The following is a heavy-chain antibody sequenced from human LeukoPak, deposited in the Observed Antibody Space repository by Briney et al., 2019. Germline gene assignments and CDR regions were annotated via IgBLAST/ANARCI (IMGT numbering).Heavy chain of an antibody. Sequence: ASVKVSCKASGGTFSSYAISWVRQAPGQGLEWMGWISAYNGNTNYAQKLQGRVTMTTDTSTSTAYMELRSLRSDDTAMYYCAGLRYSGSYSYYMDVWGKGTTVTVSS. V-gene: IGHV1-18*01. CDR3: AGLRYSGSYSYYMDV. D-gene: IGHD1-26*01. J-gene: IGHJ6*03. CDR1: GGTFSSYA. CDR2: ISAYNGNT.